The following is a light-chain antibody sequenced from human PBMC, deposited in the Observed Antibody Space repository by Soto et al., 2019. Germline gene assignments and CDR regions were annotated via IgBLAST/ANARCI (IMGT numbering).Light chain of an antibody. CDR3: QAWDSSTARYV. Sequence: SYVLTPPPSVSVSPGQTASITCSGDKLGDKYACWYQQKPGQSPVLVIYQDSKRPSGIPERFSGSNSGNTATLTISGTQAMDEADYYCQAWDSSTARYVFGTGTKLTVL. J-gene: IGLJ1*01. CDR1: KLGDKY. CDR2: QDS. V-gene: IGLV3-1*01.